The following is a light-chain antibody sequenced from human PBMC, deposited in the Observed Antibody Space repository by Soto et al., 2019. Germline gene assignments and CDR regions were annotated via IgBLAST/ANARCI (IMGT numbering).Light chain of an antibody. CDR3: AAWDDSLNGLVV. V-gene: IGLV1-44*01. Sequence: QSLLTQLPSASGTPGQRITISCSGSSSNIGSNTVNWYQQLPGTAPKLLIYSNNQRPSGVPDRFSGSKSGTSASLAISGLQSEDEADYYCAAWDDSLNGLVVFGGGTQLTVL. J-gene: IGLJ2*01. CDR2: SNN. CDR1: SSNIGSNT.